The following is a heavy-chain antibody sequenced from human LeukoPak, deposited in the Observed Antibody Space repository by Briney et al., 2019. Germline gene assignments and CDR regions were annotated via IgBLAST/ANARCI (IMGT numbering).Heavy chain of an antibody. Sequence: ASVKVSCKASGYTFTGYYMHWVRQAPGQGLEWMGWINPNSGGTNYAQKFQGWVTMTRDTSISTAYMELSSLRSEDTAVYYCARGVDQYYYDSSGYFPTDAEYFQHWGQGTLVTVSS. CDR3: ARGVDQYYYDSSGYFPTDAEYFQH. V-gene: IGHV1-2*04. J-gene: IGHJ1*01. CDR1: GYTFTGYY. CDR2: INPNSGGT. D-gene: IGHD3-22*01.